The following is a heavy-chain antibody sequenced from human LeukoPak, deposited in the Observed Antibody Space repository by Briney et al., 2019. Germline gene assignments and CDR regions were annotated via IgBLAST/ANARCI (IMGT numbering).Heavy chain of an antibody. D-gene: IGHD3-3*01. CDR3: ARDTLSIFGVVRAAREGDY. CDR2: ISAYNGNT. V-gene: IGHV1-18*01. Sequence: ASVTVSCKASGYTFTSYGISWVRQAPGQGLEWMGWISAYNGNTNYAQKLQGRVTMTTDTSTSTAYMELRSLRSDDTAVYYCARDTLSIFGVVRAAREGDYWGQGTLVTVSS. CDR1: GYTFTSYG. J-gene: IGHJ4*02.